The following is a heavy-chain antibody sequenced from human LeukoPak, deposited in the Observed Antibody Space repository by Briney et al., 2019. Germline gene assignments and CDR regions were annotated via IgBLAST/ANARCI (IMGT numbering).Heavy chain of an antibody. J-gene: IGHJ4*02. CDR3: ARNSHGYSSGWLQFNFDY. V-gene: IGHV1-18*01. D-gene: IGHD6-19*01. CDR1: GYTFISYG. Sequence: GASVKVSCKASGYTFISYGITWVRQAPGQGLEWRGWINTYKGNTNYAQNVQGRVTMTTDTSTSTAYMELRSLRSDDTAVYYCARNSHGYSSGWLQFNFDYWGQGTLVTVSS. CDR2: INTYKGNT.